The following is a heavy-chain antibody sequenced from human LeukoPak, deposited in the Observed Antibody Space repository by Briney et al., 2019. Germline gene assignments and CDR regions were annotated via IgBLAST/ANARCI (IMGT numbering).Heavy chain of an antibody. J-gene: IGHJ4*02. Sequence: GGSLRLSCETSGLTFSRYAMHWVRQAPGKGLEWVALISYDANIGSNKYYADSVKGRFTISRDNSKNTLYLQMNSLRAEDTAVYYCARDGGYDFWSGYYQDYWGQGTLVTVSS. CDR3: ARDGGYDFWSGYYQDY. CDR2: ISYDANIGSNK. D-gene: IGHD3-3*01. CDR1: GLTFSRYA. V-gene: IGHV3-30-3*01.